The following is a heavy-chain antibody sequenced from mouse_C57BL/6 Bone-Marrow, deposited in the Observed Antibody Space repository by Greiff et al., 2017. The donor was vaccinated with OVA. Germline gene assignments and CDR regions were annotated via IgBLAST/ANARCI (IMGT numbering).Heavy chain of an antibody. V-gene: IGHV14-1*01. J-gene: IGHJ3*01. CDR3: TTDYYGSSSWVAY. CDR1: GFNIKDYY. D-gene: IGHD1-1*01. CDR2: IDPEDGDT. Sequence: EVKLMESGAELVRPGASVKLSCTASGFNIKDYYMHWVKQRPEQGLEWIGRIDPEDGDTEYAPKFQGKATMTADTSSNTAYLQLSSLTSEDTAVYYCTTDYYGSSSWVAYWGQGTLVTVSA.